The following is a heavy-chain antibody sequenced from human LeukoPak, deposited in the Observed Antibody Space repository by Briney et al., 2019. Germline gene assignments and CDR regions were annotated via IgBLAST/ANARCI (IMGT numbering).Heavy chain of an antibody. Sequence: SETLSLTCAVYGGSFSGYYWSWIRQPPGQGLEWIGEITHSGSTTYNPSLKSRVTISVDASKNQFSLKLSSVTAADTAVYYCARRGSKKSGSGSYRYWGQGTLVTVSS. V-gene: IGHV4-34*01. J-gene: IGHJ4*02. CDR2: ITHSGST. D-gene: IGHD3-10*01. CDR3: ARRGSKKSGSGSYRY. CDR1: GGSFSGYY.